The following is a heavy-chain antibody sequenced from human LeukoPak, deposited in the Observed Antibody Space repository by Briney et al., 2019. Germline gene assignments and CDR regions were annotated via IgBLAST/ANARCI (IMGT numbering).Heavy chain of an antibody. CDR3: ARDSGYSGYGGFDY. CDR1: GYTFTGYY. J-gene: IGHJ4*02. D-gene: IGHD5-12*01. Sequence: GASVEVSCKASGYTFTGYYMHWVRQAPGQGLEWMGWINPNSGGTNYAQKFQGRVTMTRDTSISTAYMELSRLRSDDTAVYYCARDSGYSGYGGFDYWGQGTLVTVSS. V-gene: IGHV1-2*02. CDR2: INPNSGGT.